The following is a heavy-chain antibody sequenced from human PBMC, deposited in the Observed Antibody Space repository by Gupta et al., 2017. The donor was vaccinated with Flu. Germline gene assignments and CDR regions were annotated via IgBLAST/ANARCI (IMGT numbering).Heavy chain of an antibody. D-gene: IGHD2-2*01. CDR1: GFSLSNARMG. CDR3: ARIVVIPAASSPDGMDV. Sequence: QVTLKESGPVLVKPTETLTLTCTVSGFSLSNARMGVSWIRQPPEKALEWLAHIFSNDEKFYSTSLKSRLTISKDTSKSQVVLTMTNMDFVDTVTYYCARIVVIPAASSPDGMDVWGQGTTVTVSS. V-gene: IGHV2-26*01. J-gene: IGHJ6*02. CDR2: IFSNDEK.